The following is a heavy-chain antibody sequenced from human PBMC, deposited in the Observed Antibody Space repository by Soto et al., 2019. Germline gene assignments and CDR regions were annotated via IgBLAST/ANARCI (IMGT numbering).Heavy chain of an antibody. J-gene: IGHJ5*02. D-gene: IGHD2-8*01. CDR1: GYTFTSYG. CDR3: ARDGAVLMVYAPNWFDP. Sequence: QVQLVQSGAEVKKPGASVKVSCKASGYTFTSYGISWVRQAPEQGLEWMGWISAYNGNTNYAQKLQGRVTMTTDTSTSTAYMELRSLRSDDTAVYYCARDGAVLMVYAPNWFDPWGQGTLVTVAS. CDR2: ISAYNGNT. V-gene: IGHV1-18*04.